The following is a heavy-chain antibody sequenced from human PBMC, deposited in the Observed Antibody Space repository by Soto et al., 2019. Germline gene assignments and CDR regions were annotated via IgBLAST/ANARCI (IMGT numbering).Heavy chain of an antibody. CDR3: ASRDPGTSVDY. CDR2: IYRTEST. V-gene: IGHV4-4*02. J-gene: IGHJ4*02. CDR1: GGSFTSNNW. D-gene: IGHD1-7*01. Sequence: SETLSLTCAVSGGSFTSNNWWTWVRQPPGQGLEWIGEIYRTESTNYNPSLKSRVTISLDKSENQFSLKVTSLTAADTAVYYCASRDPGTSVDYWGQGTLVTVP.